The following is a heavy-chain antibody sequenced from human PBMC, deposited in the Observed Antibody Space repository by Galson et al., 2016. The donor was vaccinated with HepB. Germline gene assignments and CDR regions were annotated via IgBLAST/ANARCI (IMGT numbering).Heavy chain of an antibody. D-gene: IGHD3-16*01. J-gene: IGHJ4*02. CDR2: ISGYNDDP. V-gene: IGHV1-18*01. CDR1: GYTFTRYG. CDR3: AKDFAPMITVSMTFDH. Sequence: SVKVSCKASGYTFTRYGITWVRQAPGQGLEWMGWISGYNDDPKYAQKFQGRLTMTADTSTSTVYLDLRSLRSDDTAVYCCAKDFAPMITVSMTFDHWGQGTLVTVSS.